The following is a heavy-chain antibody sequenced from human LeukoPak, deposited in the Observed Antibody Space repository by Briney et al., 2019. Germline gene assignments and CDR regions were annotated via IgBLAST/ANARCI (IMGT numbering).Heavy chain of an antibody. Sequence: GGSLRLSCAASGFTFSSYSMNWVRQAPGKGLEWVSSISSSSSYIYYADSVKGRFTISRDNAKNSLYLQMNSLRAEDTAVYYCARDNGGNSGLDHWGQGTLVTVSS. J-gene: IGHJ4*02. D-gene: IGHD4-23*01. CDR1: GFTFSSYS. V-gene: IGHV3-21*01. CDR3: ARDNGGNSGLDH. CDR2: ISSSSSYI.